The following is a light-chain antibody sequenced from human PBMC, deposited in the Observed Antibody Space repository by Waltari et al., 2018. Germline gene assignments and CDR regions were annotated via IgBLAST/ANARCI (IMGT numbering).Light chain of an antibody. CDR3: SSYTGRPIMV. CDR1: RSHFGSYTY. J-gene: IGLJ3*02. Sequence: QSALTQPASVSGSPGQSITPSCTRTRSHFGSYTYVFWYQQHAGQAPKLMIYDVTKRPSGVSTRFSGSKSGNTASLTISGLQAEDEADYYCSSYTGRPIMVFGGGTKLTVL. CDR2: DVT. V-gene: IGLV2-14*03.